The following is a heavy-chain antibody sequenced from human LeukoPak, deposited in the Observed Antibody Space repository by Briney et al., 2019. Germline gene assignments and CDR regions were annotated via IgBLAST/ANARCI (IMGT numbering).Heavy chain of an antibody. CDR1: GFTFSSYA. D-gene: IGHD2-2*01. CDR3: ARLVCSTIPCYGKFYFDS. Sequence: SGGSLRLSCAASGFTFSSYAMSWVRQVPGKGLEWVSVISGSGDNTYYADSVKGRFTISRDNSKNMLYLQMNSLRAEDTAVYYCARLVCSTIPCYGKFYFDSWGQGTLVPVSS. J-gene: IGHJ4*02. V-gene: IGHV3-23*01. CDR2: ISGSGDNT.